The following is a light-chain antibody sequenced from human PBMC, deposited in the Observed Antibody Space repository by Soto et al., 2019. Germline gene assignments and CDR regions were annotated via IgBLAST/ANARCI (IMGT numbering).Light chain of an antibody. CDR2: GAS. CDR1: QSVSSSY. Sequence: EVVLTQSPGTLSLSPGERATLSCXASQSVSSSYLAWYQQKPGQAPRLLIYGASSRATGIPDRFSGSGSGTDFTLTISRLEPEDFAVYYCQQYAYSPLTFGGGTKVEIK. J-gene: IGKJ4*01. V-gene: IGKV3-20*01. CDR3: QQYAYSPLT.